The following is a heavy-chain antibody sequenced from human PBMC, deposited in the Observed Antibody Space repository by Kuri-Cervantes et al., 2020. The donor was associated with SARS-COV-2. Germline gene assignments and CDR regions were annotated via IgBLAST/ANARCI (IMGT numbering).Heavy chain of an antibody. CDR3: AKRDAYSQGSYFDY. Sequence: GGSLRLSRAASGFTFSNYAMTWVRQAPGKGLEWVSTISGSDDVTHLADSVKGRFTVSRDNSRNTLYLEMSSLRVEDTAVYYCAKRDAYSQGSYFDYWGHGTLVTVSS. J-gene: IGHJ4*01. V-gene: IGHV3-23*01. CDR1: GFTFSNYA. CDR2: ISGSDDVT. D-gene: IGHD5-24*01.